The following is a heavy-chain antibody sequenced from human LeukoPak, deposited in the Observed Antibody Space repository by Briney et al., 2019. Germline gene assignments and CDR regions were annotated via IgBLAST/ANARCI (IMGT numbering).Heavy chain of an antibody. CDR3: ARGAAAHCFDY. J-gene: IGHJ4*02. V-gene: IGHV3-48*04. CDR1: GFTFSSYS. D-gene: IGHD6-13*01. CDR2: ISSSSSTI. Sequence: GGSLRLSCAASGFTFSSYSMNWVRQAPGKGLERVSYISSSSSTIYYADSVKGRFTISRDNAKNSLYLQMNSLRAEDTAVYYCARGAAAHCFDYWGQGTLVTVSS.